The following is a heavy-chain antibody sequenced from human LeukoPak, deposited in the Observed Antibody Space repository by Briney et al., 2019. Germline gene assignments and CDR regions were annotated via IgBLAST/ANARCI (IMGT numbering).Heavy chain of an antibody. J-gene: IGHJ4*02. CDR3: ARGRGDYVYVSEFDY. CDR1: GGSISSGSYY. D-gene: IGHD5-12*01. V-gene: IGHV4-61*02. Sequence: SQTLSLTCTVSGGSISSGSYYWSWIRQPAGKGLEWIGRIYTSGSTNYNPSLKSRVTISVDTSKNHFSLKLSSVTAADTAVYYCARGRGDYVYVSEFDYWGQGTLVTVSS. CDR2: IYTSGST.